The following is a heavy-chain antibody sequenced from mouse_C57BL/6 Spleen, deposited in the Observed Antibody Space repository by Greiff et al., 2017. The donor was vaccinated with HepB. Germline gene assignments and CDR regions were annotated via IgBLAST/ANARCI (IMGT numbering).Heavy chain of an antibody. V-gene: IGHV3-6*01. Sequence: EVQLQQSGPGLVKPSQSLSLTCSVSGYSITSGYYWNWIRQFPGNKLEWMGYISYDGSNNYNPSLKNRISITCDTSKNQFFLKLNSVTTEDTATYYCARDRTGFAYWGQGTLVTVSA. CDR2: ISYDGSN. J-gene: IGHJ3*01. CDR3: ARDRTGFAY. CDR1: GYSITSGYY.